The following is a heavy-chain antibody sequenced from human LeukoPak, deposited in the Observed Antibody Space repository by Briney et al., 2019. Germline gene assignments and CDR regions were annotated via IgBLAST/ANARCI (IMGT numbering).Heavy chain of an antibody. CDR1: GYTFTGYY. D-gene: IGHD3-9*01. Sequence: ASVKVSCKASGYTFTGYYMHWVRQAPGQGLEWMGWINPNSGGTNYAQKFQGRVTMTRDTSISTAYMELSRLRSEDTAVYYCARGYLRYFDWLALNDAFDIWGQGTMVTVSS. J-gene: IGHJ3*02. V-gene: IGHV1-2*02. CDR2: INPNSGGT. CDR3: ARGYLRYFDWLALNDAFDI.